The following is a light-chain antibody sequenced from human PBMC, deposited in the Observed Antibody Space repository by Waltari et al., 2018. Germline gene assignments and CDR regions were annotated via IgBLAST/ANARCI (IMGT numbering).Light chain of an antibody. Sequence: DTQMTQSPSTLSASVGDSVAITCRASQPIATWLAWYQQKPGKVPKLLIYNAGSLQTEGPPRFSGAGSGTEFTLTITSLQPDDGATYYCQQYNSYPLTFGQGTKVE. J-gene: IGKJ1*01. CDR2: NAG. CDR1: QPIATW. CDR3: QQYNSYPLT. V-gene: IGKV1-5*01.